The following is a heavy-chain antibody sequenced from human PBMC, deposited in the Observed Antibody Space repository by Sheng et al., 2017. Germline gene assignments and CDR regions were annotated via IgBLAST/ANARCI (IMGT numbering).Heavy chain of an antibody. V-gene: IGHV3-23*04. J-gene: IGHJ4*02. D-gene: IGHD3-22*01. CDR2: LSGSGDGP. Sequence: VQLVESGGGRGPSLGGPSRLSCAASGFSFSSYAMSWVRQVPGEGLEWVSALSGSGDGPYYADSVKGRFTISRDNSKNTLFLQMNNLRAEDAAIYYCAKEVRRSSGYYYDYWGQGTLVTVSS. CDR1: GFSFSSYA. CDR3: AKEVRRSSGYYYDY.